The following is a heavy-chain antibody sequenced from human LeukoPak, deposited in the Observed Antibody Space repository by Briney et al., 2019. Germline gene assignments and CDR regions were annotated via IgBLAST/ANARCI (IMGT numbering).Heavy chain of an antibody. CDR1: AGSISSYY. CDR3: ARRGSVSYSPFDY. D-gene: IGHD3-10*01. Sequence: SETLSLTCTVSAGSISSYYWSWVRQPPGRGLEWIGHIYYSGSTNYNPSLKSRVTISVDTSKNQFSLKLRSVTAADTAVYYCARRGSVSYSPFDYWGQGTLVTVSS. V-gene: IGHV4-59*08. CDR2: IYYSGST. J-gene: IGHJ4*02.